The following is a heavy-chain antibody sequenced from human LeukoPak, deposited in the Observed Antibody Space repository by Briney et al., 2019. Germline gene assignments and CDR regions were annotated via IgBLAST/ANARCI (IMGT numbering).Heavy chain of an antibody. V-gene: IGHV3-7*01. Sequence: GGSLRLSCAASKFTFSTYWMSWVRQAPGKGLEWVANIKQDGSEKYYVDSVKGRFTISRDNAKNSLYLQMNSLRAEDTAVYYCARRRYSGSSQHFDYWGLGTLVTVSS. CDR1: KFTFSTYW. CDR3: ARRRYSGSSQHFDY. CDR2: IKQDGSEK. D-gene: IGHD1-26*01. J-gene: IGHJ4*02.